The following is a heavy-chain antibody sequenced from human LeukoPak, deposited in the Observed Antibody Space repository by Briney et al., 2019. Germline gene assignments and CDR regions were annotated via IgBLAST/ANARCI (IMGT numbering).Heavy chain of an antibody. J-gene: IGHJ4*02. CDR2: IYYSGST. D-gene: IGHD5-24*01. Sequence: KPSETLSLTCTVSGGSIRSYYWSWIRQPPGKGLEWIGYIYYSGSTNYNPSLKSRVTISVDTSKNQFSLKLSSVTAADTAVYYCARVSRDGYNLDYWGQGTLVTVSS. CDR1: GGSIRSYY. V-gene: IGHV4-59*08. CDR3: ARVSRDGYNLDY.